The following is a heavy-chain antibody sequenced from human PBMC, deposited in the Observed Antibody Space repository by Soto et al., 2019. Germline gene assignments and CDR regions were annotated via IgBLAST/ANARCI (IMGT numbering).Heavy chain of an antibody. J-gene: IGHJ2*01. CDR1: GGSISSYY. Sequence: QVQLQESGPGLVKPSETLSLTCTVSGGSISSYYWSWIRQPPGKGLEWVGYIYYSGSTYYNPSLKSRVTISVDTSKNQFSLKLSSVTAADTAVYYCTRDRYYGWYFDLWGRGTLVTVSS. CDR2: IYYSGST. CDR3: TRDRYYGWYFDL. V-gene: IGHV4-59*01. D-gene: IGHD3-10*01.